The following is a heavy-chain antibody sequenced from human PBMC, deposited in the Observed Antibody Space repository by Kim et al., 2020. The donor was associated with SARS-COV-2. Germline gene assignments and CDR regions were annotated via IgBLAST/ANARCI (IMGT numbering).Heavy chain of an antibody. Sequence: SVKVSCKASGGAFSYYGISWLRQAPGQGLEWVGGIIPLFRTANYAQNFQGRVSITKDESTRTAFMELSSLTSEDTAVYYCARDGISGTTNPSDAFDIWG. J-gene: IGHJ3*02. D-gene: IGHD1-26*01. CDR1: GGAFSYYG. CDR3: ARDGISGTTNPSDAFDI. V-gene: IGHV1-69*05. CDR2: IIPLFRTA.